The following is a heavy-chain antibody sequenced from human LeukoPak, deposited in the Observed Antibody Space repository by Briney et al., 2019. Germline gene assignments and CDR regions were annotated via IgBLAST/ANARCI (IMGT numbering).Heavy chain of an antibody. CDR1: GFTFSSYW. CDR2: IKEDGSDK. CDR3: ARAGYYRFDY. Sequence: GGSLRLSCAVSGFTFSSYWMSWVRQAPGKGLEWVTNIKEDGSDKYYVDSVKGRFTISRDNAKNSLYLQMNSLRAEDTAVYYCARAGYYRFDYWGQGTQVTVSS. V-gene: IGHV3-7*01. J-gene: IGHJ4*02. D-gene: IGHD4-11*01.